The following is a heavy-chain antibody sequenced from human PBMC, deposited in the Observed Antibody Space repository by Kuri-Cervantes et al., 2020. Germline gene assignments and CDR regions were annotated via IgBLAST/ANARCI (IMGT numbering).Heavy chain of an antibody. J-gene: IGHJ6*02. Sequence: SETLSLTCTVSGGSISSGDYYWSWIRQPPGKGLEWIGYIYYSGSTYYNPSLKSRVTISVDTSKNQFSLKLSSVTAADTAVYYCARGGVGATGIDYGMDVWGQGTTVTVSS. CDR2: IYYSGST. CDR3: ARGGVGATGIDYGMDV. V-gene: IGHV4-30-4*01. D-gene: IGHD1-26*01. CDR1: GGSISSGDYY.